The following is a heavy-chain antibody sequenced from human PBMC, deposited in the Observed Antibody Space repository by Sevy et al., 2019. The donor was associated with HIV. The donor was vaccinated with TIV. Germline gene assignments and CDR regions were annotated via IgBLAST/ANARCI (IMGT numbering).Heavy chain of an antibody. J-gene: IGHJ6*02. CDR1: GFTFSSYA. Sequence: GGSLRLSCAASGFTFSSYAMSWVRQAPGKGLEWVSAISGSGGSTYYADSVKGRFTISRDNSKNTLYLQMNSLRAEDTAVYYCARDGAGYYDCSGPRRLGMDVWGQGTTVTVSS. CDR2: ISGSGGST. CDR3: ARDGAGYYDCSGPRRLGMDV. V-gene: IGHV3-23*01. D-gene: IGHD3-22*01.